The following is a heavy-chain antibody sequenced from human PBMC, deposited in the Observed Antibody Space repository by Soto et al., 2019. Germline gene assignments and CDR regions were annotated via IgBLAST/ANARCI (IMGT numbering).Heavy chain of an antibody. CDR3: ARDKVGYHDSSGYYRVSVPPDYYYGMDV. CDR1: GGTFSSYA. D-gene: IGHD3-22*01. Sequence: QVQLVQSGAEVKKPGSSVKVSCKASGGTFSSYAISWVRQAPGQGLEWMGGIIPIFGTANYAQKFQGRVTITADDSTSTAYMELSSLRSEDTAVYYCARDKVGYHDSSGYYRVSVPPDYYYGMDVWGQGTTVTVSS. CDR2: IIPIFGTA. V-gene: IGHV1-69*01. J-gene: IGHJ6*02.